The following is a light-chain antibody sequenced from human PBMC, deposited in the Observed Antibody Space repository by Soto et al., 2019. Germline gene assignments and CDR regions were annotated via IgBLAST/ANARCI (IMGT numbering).Light chain of an antibody. J-gene: IGLJ3*02. CDR3: AAWDDSLSGWV. CDR1: SSNIGSNY. Sequence: QSVLTQPPSASGTPGQRVTISCSGSSSNIGSNYVYWYQQVPGTAPKLLIYRNNQRPSGVPDRFSGSKSGTSASLAISGLRSEDEADYYCAAWDDSLSGWVFGGGTKVTVL. CDR2: RNN. V-gene: IGLV1-47*01.